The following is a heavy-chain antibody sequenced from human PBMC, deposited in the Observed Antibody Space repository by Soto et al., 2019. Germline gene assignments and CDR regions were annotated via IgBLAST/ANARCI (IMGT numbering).Heavy chain of an antibody. Sequence: QITLKESGPALVKPTETLTLTCTFSGFSFNTSGVGVGWIRQPPGKALEWLALIYWNGDERYTPSLKNRLAITEDTSKDQVVFRMTNMDPVDTATYYCAHAGLSVVRGVTITSSYFDTWGQGALVTVSS. CDR3: AHAGLSVVRGVTITSSYFDT. CDR1: GFSFNTSGVG. CDR2: IYWNGDE. J-gene: IGHJ4*02. V-gene: IGHV2-5*01. D-gene: IGHD3-10*01.